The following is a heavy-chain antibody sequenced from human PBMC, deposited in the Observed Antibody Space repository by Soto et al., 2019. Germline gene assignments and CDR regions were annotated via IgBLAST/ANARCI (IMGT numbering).Heavy chain of an antibody. CDR2: IIPISGTT. V-gene: IGHV1-69*13. CDR1: GGTFSTHA. D-gene: IGHD2-15*01. CDR3: ARGYCSGGNCYPGMDV. J-gene: IGHJ6*02. Sequence: GASVKVSCKASGGTFSTHAIIWVRQAPGHGLEWMGGIIPISGTTYYTQKFQGRVTITADEPTSTAFMELSSLKSEDTAVFYCARGYCSGGNCYPGMDVWGQGTMVTVSS.